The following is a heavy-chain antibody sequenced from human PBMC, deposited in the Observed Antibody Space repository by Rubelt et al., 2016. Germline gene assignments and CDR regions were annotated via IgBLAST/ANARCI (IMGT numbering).Heavy chain of an antibody. D-gene: IGHD3-3*01. V-gene: IGHV3-30*02. Sequence: QVQLVESGGGVVQPGGSLRLSCAASGFTFSSYGMHWVRQAPGKGLEWVAFIRYDGSNKYYAGTVKGRFTISRDNSKNTLYLKMNSLRAEDTAGYYCAKDVGYDFWSGHPDYWGQGTLVTVSS. J-gene: IGHJ4*02. CDR1: GFTFSSYG. CDR2: IRYDGSNK. CDR3: AKDVGYDFWSGHPDY.